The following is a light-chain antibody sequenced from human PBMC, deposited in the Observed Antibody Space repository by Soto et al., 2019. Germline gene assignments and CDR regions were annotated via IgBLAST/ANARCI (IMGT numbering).Light chain of an antibody. J-gene: IGKJ5*01. Sequence: IVLTQSPGTLSLSPGETATPSCRASQSVSTTFLAWYQQKPGQAPRLLIHAASTRATGIPDRFSGSGSGTDFTLTISRLDPEDSAVYYCQQYGSSFITFGQGTRLE. CDR2: AAS. CDR3: QQYGSSFIT. CDR1: QSVSTTF. V-gene: IGKV3-20*01.